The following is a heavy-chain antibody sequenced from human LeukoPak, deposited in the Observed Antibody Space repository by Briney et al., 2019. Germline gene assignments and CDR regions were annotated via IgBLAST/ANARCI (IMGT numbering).Heavy chain of an antibody. Sequence: ASVKVSCKTSGFIFTALYLHWVRQAPGQGLEWMAWINLNSGYTNYAQKFQGRVIMTRDTSTNTAYMEVPNLTSDDTAMYFCVTSTGYSSTWGAFDIWGQGTMITVSS. CDR2: INLNSGYT. CDR1: GFIFTALY. CDR3: VTSTGYSSTWGAFDI. J-gene: IGHJ3*02. D-gene: IGHD2-15*01. V-gene: IGHV1-2*02.